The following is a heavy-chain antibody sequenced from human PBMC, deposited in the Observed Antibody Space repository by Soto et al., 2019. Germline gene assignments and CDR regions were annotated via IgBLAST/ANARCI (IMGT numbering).Heavy chain of an antibody. CDR1: GYTFTTHY. J-gene: IGHJ3*02. D-gene: IGHD2-15*01. CDR2: IDPRSGSA. CDR3: ARDWVGVALGYAFDI. Sequence: ASVKVSCKASGYTFTTHYIHWVRQAPGQGPEWMGIIDPRSGSAGYAQKFQGRVTITRDTSASTAYMELSSLRSEDTAVYYCARDWVGVALGYAFDIWGQGTMVTVSS. V-gene: IGHV1-46*01.